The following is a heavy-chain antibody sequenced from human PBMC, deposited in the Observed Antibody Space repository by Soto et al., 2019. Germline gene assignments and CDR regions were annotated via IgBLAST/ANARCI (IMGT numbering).Heavy chain of an antibody. Sequence: GGSLRLPCAACGFTLSRHARTWVRQARGKGLEWVALINGGVDSAYYADSVKGRFTISRDNFKNTLFLQMNSLRGEDTAVYYCARGATIDYWGQGTLVTVSS. CDR1: GFTLSRHA. J-gene: IGHJ4*02. CDR3: ARGATIDY. V-gene: IGHV3-23*01. CDR2: INGGVDSA.